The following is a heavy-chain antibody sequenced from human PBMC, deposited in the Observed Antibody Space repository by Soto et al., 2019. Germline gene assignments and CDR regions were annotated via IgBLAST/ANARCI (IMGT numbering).Heavy chain of an antibody. D-gene: IGHD3-22*01. Sequence: PSETLSLTCTVSGGSFTAGGYYWSWIRQHPGKGLEWIGYIANSGNTYYNPSLKSRVTISVDTSKNQFSLKLSSVTAADTAVYHCARTKYYYDSSGYEREYYSDYWGQGTLVTVSS. CDR3: ARTKYYYDSSGYEREYYSDY. V-gene: IGHV4-31*03. CDR1: GGSFTAGGYY. CDR2: IANSGNT. J-gene: IGHJ4*02.